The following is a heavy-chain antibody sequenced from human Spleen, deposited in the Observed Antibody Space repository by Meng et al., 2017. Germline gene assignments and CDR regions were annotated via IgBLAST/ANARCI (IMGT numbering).Heavy chain of an antibody. CDR1: GYSFTGNY. J-gene: IGHJ4*02. CDR2: INPKSGDT. Sequence: ASVKVSCKASGYSFTGNYMHWVRQAPGQGLEWMGRINPKSGDTHYAQRFQGRVTMTGDTSISTAYMELSGLRSDDTAMYYCARDEDISAAGKLFGDYWGQGTLVTVSS. V-gene: IGHV1-2*06. D-gene: IGHD6-13*01. CDR3: ARDEDISAAGKLFGDY.